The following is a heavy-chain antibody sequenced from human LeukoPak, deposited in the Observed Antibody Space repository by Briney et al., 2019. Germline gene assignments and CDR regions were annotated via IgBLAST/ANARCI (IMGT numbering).Heavy chain of an antibody. CDR2: ISHSGST. CDR1: GGSFSDYF. Sequence: PSETLSLTCAVYGGSFSDYFWSWIRQPPGKGLEWIGEISHSGSTTYNPSLRSRVTISGDTSKKQFSLKLSSVTAADTAVYYCARAAAMVTRDAFDIWGQGTMVTVSS. D-gene: IGHD5-18*01. J-gene: IGHJ3*02. V-gene: IGHV4-34*01. CDR3: ARAAAMVTRDAFDI.